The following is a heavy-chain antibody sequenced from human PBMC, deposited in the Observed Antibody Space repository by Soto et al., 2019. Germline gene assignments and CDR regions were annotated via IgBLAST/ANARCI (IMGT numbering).Heavy chain of an antibody. Sequence: GGSLRLSCAASGFTFSSYAMHWVRQAPGKGLEWVASISKDGLDRYYSESVKGRFTISRDDSKNTVFLQMNSLKVEDTAAYFCASPREGQWLVFDHWGQRTLVTVSS. V-gene: IGHV3-30-3*01. CDR1: GFTFSSYA. CDR3: ASPREGQWLVFDH. CDR2: ISKDGLDR. J-gene: IGHJ4*02. D-gene: IGHD6-19*01.